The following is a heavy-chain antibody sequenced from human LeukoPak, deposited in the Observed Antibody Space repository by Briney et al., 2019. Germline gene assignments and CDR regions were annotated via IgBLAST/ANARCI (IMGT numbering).Heavy chain of an antibody. D-gene: IGHD4-17*01. CDR3: ARAWGDYGEPFDY. CDR1: GGSFSGYY. J-gene: IGHJ4*02. Sequence: SEALSLTCAVYGGSFSGYYWSWIRQPPGKGLEWIGEINHSGSTNYNPSLKSRVTISVDTSKNQFSLKLNSVTAADTAVYYCARAWGDYGEPFDYWGQGTLVTVSS. CDR2: INHSGST. V-gene: IGHV4-34*01.